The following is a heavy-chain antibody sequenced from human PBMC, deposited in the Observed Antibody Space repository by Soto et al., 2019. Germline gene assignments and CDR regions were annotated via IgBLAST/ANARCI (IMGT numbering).Heavy chain of an antibody. CDR2: INPNSGGT. Sequence: ASVKVSCKASGYTFTGYYMHWVRQAPGQGLEWMGWINPNSGGTNYAQKFQGWVTMTRDTSISTAYMELSRLRSDDTAVYYCAANSSNEINDAFDIWGQGTMVTVSS. D-gene: IGHD6-13*01. V-gene: IGHV1-2*04. J-gene: IGHJ3*02. CDR1: GYTFTGYY. CDR3: AANSSNEINDAFDI.